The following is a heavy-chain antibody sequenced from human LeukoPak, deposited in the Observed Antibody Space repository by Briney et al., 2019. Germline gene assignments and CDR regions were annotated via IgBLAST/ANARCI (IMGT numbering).Heavy chain of an antibody. J-gene: IGHJ4*02. CDR3: ARDQVDRIWYFDY. CDR1: GVTINDFY. V-gene: IGHV3-69-1*01. Sequence: GGSLRLSCAVSGVTINDFYLSMSWVRQAPGKGLEWVSVIFNGHQIYYADSAKGRFTISRDNAKNSLSLQMNSLRAEDTAVYYCARDQVDRIWYFDYWGQGTLVTVSS. CDR2: IFNGHQI. D-gene: IGHD1-14*01.